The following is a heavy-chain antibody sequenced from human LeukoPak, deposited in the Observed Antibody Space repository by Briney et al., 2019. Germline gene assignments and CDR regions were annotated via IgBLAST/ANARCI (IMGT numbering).Heavy chain of an antibody. V-gene: IGHV3-30-3*01. Sequence: GGSLRLSCAASGFTFSSYAMSWVRQAPGKGLEWVAVISYDGSNKYYADSVKGRFTISRDNSKNTLYLQMNSLRAEDTAVYYCARDTPPYCSSTSCYTDAFDIWGQGTMVTVSS. CDR1: GFTFSSYA. CDR3: ARDTPPYCSSTSCYTDAFDI. D-gene: IGHD2-2*02. CDR2: ISYDGSNK. J-gene: IGHJ3*02.